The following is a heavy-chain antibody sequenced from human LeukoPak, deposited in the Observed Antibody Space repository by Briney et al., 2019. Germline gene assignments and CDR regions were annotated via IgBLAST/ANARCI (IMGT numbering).Heavy chain of an antibody. D-gene: IGHD1-26*01. CDR3: ATWDSGRYSQIDN. V-gene: IGHV4-39*01. J-gene: IGHJ4*02. CDR2: IYYAGDT. Sequence: SGTLSLTCTVSGGPVSSTSYCWGWVRQSPERGLGCFGIIYYAGDTYYNPSLESRLTISVDTSKNQFSMKLRSVTAADTAVYYYATWDSGRYSQIDNWGQGTLVTVSS. CDR1: GGPVSSTSYC.